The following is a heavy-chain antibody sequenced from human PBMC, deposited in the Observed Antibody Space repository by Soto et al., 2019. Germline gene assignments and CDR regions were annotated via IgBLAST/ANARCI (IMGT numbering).Heavy chain of an antibody. V-gene: IGHV4-31*01. D-gene: IGHD5-12*01. J-gene: IGHJ5*02. CDR2: IYYSGST. CDR3: ARVPIVDIVANGGFDP. Sequence: QVQLQESGPGLVKPSQTLSLTCTVSGGSISSGGYYWSWIRQHPGKGLEWIGYIYYSGSTYYNPALKSQVTISVDTSKNQFSLKLSSVTAADTAEYYCARVPIVDIVANGGFDPWGQGTLVTVSS. CDR1: GGSISSGGYY.